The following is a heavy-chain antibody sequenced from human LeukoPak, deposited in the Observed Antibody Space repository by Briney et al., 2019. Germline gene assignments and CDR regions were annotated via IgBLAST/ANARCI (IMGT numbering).Heavy chain of an antibody. CDR2: LDQDGSEI. V-gene: IGHV3-7*01. J-gene: IGHJ4*02. Sequence: QPGGSLRLSCAASGFTFSSYAMSWVRQAPGKGLEWVANLDQDGSEIYYVDSVKGRFTISRDNAKNSLYLQMNSLRAEDTAVYYCARRYYYDSSSDFDSWGQGTLVTVSS. D-gene: IGHD3-22*01. CDR1: GFTFSSYA. CDR3: ARRYYYDSSSDFDS.